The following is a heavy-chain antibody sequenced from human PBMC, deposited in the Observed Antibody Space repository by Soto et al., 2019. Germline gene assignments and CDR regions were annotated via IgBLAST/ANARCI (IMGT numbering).Heavy chain of an antibody. J-gene: IGHJ4*02. Sequence: QVQLVESGGGVVQPGRSLRLSCAASGFTFSSYGMHWVRQAPGKGLEWVAVISYDGSNKYYADSVKGRFTISRDNSKNTLYLQMNSLRAEDTAVYYCAKDKKRYSSGWYWTCNFDYWGQGTLVTVSS. CDR3: AKDKKRYSSGWYWTCNFDY. D-gene: IGHD6-19*01. CDR2: ISYDGSNK. CDR1: GFTFSSYG. V-gene: IGHV3-30*18.